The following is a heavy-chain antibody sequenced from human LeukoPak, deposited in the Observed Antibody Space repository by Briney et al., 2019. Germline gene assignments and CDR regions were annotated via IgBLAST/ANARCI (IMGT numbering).Heavy chain of an antibody. Sequence: ASVKVSCKASGYIFTNYGMNWVRQAPGQGLEWVGWINTNSGDPMYAQGFTGRFVFSMDTSVSTAYLQISSLKAEDSAVYYCAVRASGSSYSRVDYWGQGTLVSVSS. CDR1: GYIFTNYG. CDR3: AVRASGSSYSRVDY. CDR2: INTNSGDP. D-gene: IGHD3-10*01. J-gene: IGHJ4*02. V-gene: IGHV7-4-1*02.